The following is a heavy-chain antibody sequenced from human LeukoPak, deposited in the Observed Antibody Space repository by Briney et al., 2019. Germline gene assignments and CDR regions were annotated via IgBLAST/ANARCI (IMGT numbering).Heavy chain of an antibody. D-gene: IGHD2-15*01. Sequence: GGSLRLSCVTSGFTFTDYEMNWVRQAPGRGLEWLSHISISGDSIHYADSVKGRFTISRDNAKNSIYLQMNSLRAEDTAVYYCARGAKYCSGDSCYYYYYYMDVWGKGTTVTVSS. CDR2: ISISGDSI. J-gene: IGHJ6*03. V-gene: IGHV3-48*03. CDR3: ARGAKYCSGDSCYYYYYYMDV. CDR1: GFTFTDYE.